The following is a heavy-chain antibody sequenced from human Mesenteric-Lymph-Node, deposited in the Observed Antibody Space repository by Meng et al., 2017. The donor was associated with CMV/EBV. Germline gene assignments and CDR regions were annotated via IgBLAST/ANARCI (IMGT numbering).Heavy chain of an antibody. Sequence: GESLKISCAASGFTFSSYSMNWVRQAPGKGLEWVSSISSSSSYIYYADSVKGRFTISRDNAKNSLYLQMNSLRAEDTAVYYCARAEVTTGAAFDYWGQGTLVTVSS. D-gene: IGHD1-1*01. CDR1: GFTFSSYS. J-gene: IGHJ4*02. CDR3: ARAEVTTGAAFDY. V-gene: IGHV3-21*01. CDR2: ISSSSSYI.